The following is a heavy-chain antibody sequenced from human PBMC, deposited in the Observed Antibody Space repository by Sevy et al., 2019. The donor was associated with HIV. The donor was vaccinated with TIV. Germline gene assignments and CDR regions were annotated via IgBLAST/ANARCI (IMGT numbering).Heavy chain of an antibody. CDR2: ISGSGCST. CDR3: YKSRRDIVLIVYRFAFDI. J-gene: IGHJ3*02. CDR1: GFTFSRYA. D-gene: IGHD2-8*01. Sequence: GGSLRLSCAASGFTFSRYAMNWLRQAPGQGMEWVSTISGSGCSTYYADSGQARVTIARNNSKNTLDRQMNSLSAEDTAVYYCYKSRRDIVLIVYRFAFDIWGQGTMVTVSS. V-gene: IGHV3-23*01.